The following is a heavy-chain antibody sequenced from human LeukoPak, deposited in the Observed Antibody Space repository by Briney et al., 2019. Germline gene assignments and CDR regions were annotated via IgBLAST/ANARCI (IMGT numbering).Heavy chain of an antibody. CDR2: IYYSGST. CDR3: ARGIGQLVPYFDY. V-gene: IGHV4-31*03. J-gene: IGHJ4*02. Sequence: TLSLTCTVSGGSISSGGYYWSWIRQHPGKGLEWIGYIYYSGSTYYNPSLKSRVTISVDTSKNQFSLKLSSVTAADTTVYYCARGIGQLVPYFDYWGQGTLVTVSS. D-gene: IGHD6-6*01. CDR1: GGSISSGGYY.